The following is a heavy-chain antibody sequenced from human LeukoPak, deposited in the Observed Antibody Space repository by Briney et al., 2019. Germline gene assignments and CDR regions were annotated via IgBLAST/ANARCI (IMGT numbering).Heavy chain of an antibody. V-gene: IGHV4-59*12. CDR1: GGSISSYY. J-gene: IGHJ5*02. CDR2: MYYSGTI. CDR3: ARGLSSSSSHGDWFDP. D-gene: IGHD2-2*01. Sequence: SETLSLTCTVSGGSISSYYWSWIRQPPGKGLEWIGYMYYSGTIYYNPSLKSRVTISVDTSKNQFSLKLSSVTAADTAVYYCARGLSSSSSHGDWFDPWGQGTLVTVSS.